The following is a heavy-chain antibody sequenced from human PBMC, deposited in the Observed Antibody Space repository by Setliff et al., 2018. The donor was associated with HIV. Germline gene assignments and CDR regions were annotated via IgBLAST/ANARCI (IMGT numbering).Heavy chain of an antibody. CDR1: GFTFSGYE. Sequence: GGSLRLSCAASGFTFSGYEMNWVRQAPGKGLEWASYIISSGGSISYADSVKGRFTISSDNAKKSVSLQRNSLRAEDTAMYYCARDPLVGAPDYFDYWGQGTLVTVSS. D-gene: IGHD1-26*01. CDR3: ARDPLVGAPDYFDY. CDR2: IISSGGSI. V-gene: IGHV3-48*03. J-gene: IGHJ4*02.